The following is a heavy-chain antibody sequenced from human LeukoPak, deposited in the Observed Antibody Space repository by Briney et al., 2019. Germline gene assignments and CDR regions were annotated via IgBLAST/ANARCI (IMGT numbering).Heavy chain of an antibody. CDR1: GGTFSSYA. CDR3: AVCVLRFLEWATYYYYYYMDV. J-gene: IGHJ6*03. Sequence: GASVKVSCKASGGTFSSYAISWVRQAPGQGLEWMGGIIPIFGTANYAQKFQGRVTITTDESTSTAYMELSSLRSEDTAVYYCAVCVLRFLEWATYYYYYYMDVWGKGTTVTVSS. V-gene: IGHV1-69*05. CDR2: IIPIFGTA. D-gene: IGHD3-3*01.